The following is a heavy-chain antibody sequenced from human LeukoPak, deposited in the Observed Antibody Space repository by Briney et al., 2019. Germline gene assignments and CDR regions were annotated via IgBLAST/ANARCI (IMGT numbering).Heavy chain of an antibody. CDR3: ATDMGGFGYFDL. J-gene: IGHJ2*01. CDR1: GGTFSSYA. CDR2: FDPEDGET. D-gene: IGHD2-15*01. Sequence: ASVKVSCKASGGTFSSYAISWVRQAPGKGLEWMGGFDPEDGETIYAQKFQGRVTMTEDTSTDTAYMELSSLRSEDTAVYYCATDMGGFGYFDLWGRGTLVTVSS. V-gene: IGHV1-24*01.